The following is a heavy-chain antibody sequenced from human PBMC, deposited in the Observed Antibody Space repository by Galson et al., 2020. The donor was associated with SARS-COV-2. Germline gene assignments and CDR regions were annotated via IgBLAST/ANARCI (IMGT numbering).Heavy chain of an antibody. CDR2: TYYRSKWYH. V-gene: IGHV6-1*01. D-gene: IGHD1-26*01. CDR3: ARSVGPGYIDY. J-gene: IGHJ4*02. Sequence: SQTLSLTCDISGDTVSSNSASWNWLRQSPSSGLEWLGRTYYRSKWYHDYAGSVKSRITLNPDTAKNQFSLQVNSVTPDDTAVYYCARSVGPGYIDYWGQGSLVTVSS. CDR1: GDTVSSNSAS.